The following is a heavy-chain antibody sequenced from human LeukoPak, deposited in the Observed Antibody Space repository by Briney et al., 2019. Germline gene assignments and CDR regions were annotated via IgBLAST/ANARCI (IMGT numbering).Heavy chain of an antibody. Sequence: GRSLRLSCAASGFTFSNYARHWVRQAPGKGLEWVAIISYDGSKQYYADSVKGRFTISRDNSKKTLYLQMNSLRTEDTAVYYCARDGFPPAANYFDYWGQGTLVTVSS. D-gene: IGHD2-2*01. CDR3: ARDGFPPAANYFDY. CDR1: GFTFSNYA. V-gene: IGHV3-30-3*01. J-gene: IGHJ4*02. CDR2: ISYDGSKQ.